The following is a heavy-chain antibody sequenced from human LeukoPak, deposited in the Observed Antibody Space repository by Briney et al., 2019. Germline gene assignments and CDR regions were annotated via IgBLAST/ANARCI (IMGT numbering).Heavy chain of an antibody. V-gene: IGHV4-34*01. CDR2: INHSGST. Sequence: LETLSLTCAVYGGSFSGYYWSWIRQPPGKGLEWIGEINHSGSTNYNPSLKSRVTISVDTSKNQFSLKLSSVTAADTAVYYCARGHLWYSSGRSPFDYWGQGTLVTVSS. J-gene: IGHJ4*01. D-gene: IGHD6-19*01. CDR1: GGSFSGYY. CDR3: ARGHLWYSSGRSPFDY.